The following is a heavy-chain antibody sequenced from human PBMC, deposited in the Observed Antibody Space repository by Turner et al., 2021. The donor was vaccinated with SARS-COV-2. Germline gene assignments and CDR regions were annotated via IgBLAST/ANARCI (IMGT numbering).Heavy chain of an antibody. CDR3: ARQSPYYYDSSGYYSGAFDI. J-gene: IGHJ3*02. Sequence: QLQLQESGPGLVKPSETLSLTCTVSGGPISSSSYYWGWIRQPPGKGLEWIGSIYYSGSTYYNPSLKSRVTISVDTSKNQFSLKLSSVTAADTAVYYCARQSPYYYDSSGYYSGAFDIWGQGTMVTVSS. V-gene: IGHV4-39*01. CDR1: GGPISSSSYY. D-gene: IGHD3-22*01. CDR2: IYYSGST.